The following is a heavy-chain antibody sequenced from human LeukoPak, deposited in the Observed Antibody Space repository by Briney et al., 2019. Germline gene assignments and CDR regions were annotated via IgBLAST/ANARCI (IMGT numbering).Heavy chain of an antibody. Sequence: GGSLRLSCAASGFTFSSYAMSWVRQAPGKGLEWVSAISGSGGSTYYADSVKGRFTISRDNSKNTLYLQMNSLGAEDTAVYYCAKDRVPLAARPLHFDYWGQGTLVTVSS. CDR3: AKDRVPLAARPLHFDY. CDR2: ISGSGGST. CDR1: GFTFSSYA. D-gene: IGHD6-6*01. V-gene: IGHV3-23*01. J-gene: IGHJ4*02.